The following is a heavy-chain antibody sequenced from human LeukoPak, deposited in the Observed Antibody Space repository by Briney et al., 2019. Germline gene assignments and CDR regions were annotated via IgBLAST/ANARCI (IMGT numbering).Heavy chain of an antibody. CDR3: ARATGAARPYYYYGMDV. Sequence: KSSETLSLTCAVYGGSFSGYYWSWIRQPPGKGLEWIGEINHSGSTNYNPSLKSRVTISVDTSKNQFSLKLSSVTAADTAVYYCARATGAARPYYYYGMDVWGQGTTVTVSS. CDR2: INHSGST. D-gene: IGHD6-6*01. V-gene: IGHV4-34*01. J-gene: IGHJ6*02. CDR1: GGSFSGYY.